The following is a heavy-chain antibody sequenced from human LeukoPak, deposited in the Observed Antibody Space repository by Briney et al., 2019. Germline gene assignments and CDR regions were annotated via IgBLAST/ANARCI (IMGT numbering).Heavy chain of an antibody. Sequence: SETLSLTCTVSGGSISSYYWSWIRQPAGRGLEWIGRIYTSGSTNYNPSLKSRVTMSVDTSKNQFSLKLSSVTAADTAVYYCASGQYYYGSGSYYNLDYWGQGTLVTVSS. V-gene: IGHV4-4*07. CDR3: ASGQYYYGSGSYYNLDY. CDR2: IYTSGST. J-gene: IGHJ4*02. CDR1: GGSISSYY. D-gene: IGHD3-10*01.